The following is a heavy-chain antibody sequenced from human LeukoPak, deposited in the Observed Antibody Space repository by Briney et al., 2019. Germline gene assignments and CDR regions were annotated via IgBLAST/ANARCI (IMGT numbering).Heavy chain of an antibody. Sequence: GGSLRLSCAASGFTFSSYAMSWVRQAPGKGLEWVSGISWNSNRKVYADSVKGRFTISRDNAKNSLYLQMNSLTAEDTALYYCAKDLTDSLYYYGMDVWGQGTTVTVSS. D-gene: IGHD2-15*01. CDR3: AKDLTDSLYYYGMDV. V-gene: IGHV3-9*01. CDR2: ISWNSNRK. CDR1: GFTFSSYA. J-gene: IGHJ6*02.